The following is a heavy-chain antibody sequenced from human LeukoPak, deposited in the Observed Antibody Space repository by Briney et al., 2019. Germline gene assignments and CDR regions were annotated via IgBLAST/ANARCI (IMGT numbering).Heavy chain of an antibody. D-gene: IGHD3-9*01. Sequence: SETLSLTCTVSGGSISSYYRSWIRQPPGKGLEWIGYIYYSGSTNYNPPLKSRVTISVDTSKNQFSLKLSSVTAADTAVYYCARHGYYDILTGYPDAFDIWGQGTMVTVSS. CDR3: ARHGYYDILTGYPDAFDI. CDR2: IYYSGST. V-gene: IGHV4-59*08. J-gene: IGHJ3*02. CDR1: GGSISSYY.